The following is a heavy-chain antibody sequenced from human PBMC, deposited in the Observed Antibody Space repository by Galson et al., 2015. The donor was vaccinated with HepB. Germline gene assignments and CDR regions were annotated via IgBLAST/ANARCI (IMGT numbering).Heavy chain of an antibody. CDR1: GYSFTSYW. CDR3: ARPWFGESPADAFDI. J-gene: IGHJ3*02. D-gene: IGHD3-10*01. CDR2: IDPSDSYT. V-gene: IGHV5-10-1*01. Sequence: QSGAEVKKPGESLRISCKGSGYSFTSYWISWVRQMPGKGLEWMGRIDPSDSYTNYSPSFQGHVTISADKSISTAYLQWSSLKASDTAMYYCARPWFGESPADAFDIWGQGTMVTVSS.